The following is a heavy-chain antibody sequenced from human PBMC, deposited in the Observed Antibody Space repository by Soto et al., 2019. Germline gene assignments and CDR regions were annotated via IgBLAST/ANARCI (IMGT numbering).Heavy chain of an antibody. Sequence: PXGSPVLPCSASGFTLRHYAMSWVPQAPGNGVDWVSVISGRADRTDYADAVKGHFTISGENSKHTVYPQFNSLRAEDTFVYYCTKENLPAALVYYYGTDVWGQGTTVTVSS. J-gene: IGHJ6*02. CDR3: TKENLPAALVYYYGTDV. V-gene: IGHV3-23*01. CDR2: ISGRADRT. CDR1: GFTLRHYA. D-gene: IGHD2-2*01.